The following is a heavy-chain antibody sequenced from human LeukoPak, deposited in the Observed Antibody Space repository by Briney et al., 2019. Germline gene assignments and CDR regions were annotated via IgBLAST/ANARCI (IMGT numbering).Heavy chain of an antibody. CDR1: GFTFSDYS. V-gene: IGHV3-48*01. CDR2: IGIDSGNT. CDR3: ARDYKYAFDN. D-gene: IGHD5-24*01. J-gene: IGHJ4*02. Sequence: GSLRLSCAASGFTFSDYSMNWVRQAPGKGLEWISYIGIDSGNTNYADSVKGRFTISGDKAKNSLFLQMNSLRVEDTAMYYCARDYKYAFDNWGQGTLVTVSS.